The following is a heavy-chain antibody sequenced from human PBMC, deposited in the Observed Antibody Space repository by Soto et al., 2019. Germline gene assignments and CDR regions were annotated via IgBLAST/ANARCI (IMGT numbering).Heavy chain of an antibody. CDR2: ISYDGSNK. D-gene: IGHD4-4*01. J-gene: IGHJ6*02. CDR3: AKPRDDYSNYNGMDV. Sequence: GGSLRLSCAASGFTLSSSGMHWVRQAPGKGLEWVAVISYDGSNKYYADSVKGRFTISRDNSKNTLYLQMNSLRAEDTAVYYCAKPRDDYSNYNGMDVWGQGTTVTVSS. CDR1: GFTLSSSG. V-gene: IGHV3-30*18.